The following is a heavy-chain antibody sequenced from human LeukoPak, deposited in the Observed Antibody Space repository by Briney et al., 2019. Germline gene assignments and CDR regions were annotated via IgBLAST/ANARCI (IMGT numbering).Heavy chain of an antibody. CDR3: ARALYGDYGIFDY. D-gene: IGHD4-17*01. CDR1: GFTVSSNY. J-gene: IGHJ4*02. Sequence: GGPLRLSCAASGFTVSSNYMTWVRQAPGKGLEWVTVIYSGGSTYYADSVKGRFAISRDDSKNTLCLQMNSLRAEDTAVYYCARALYGDYGIFDYWGQGTLVSVSS. V-gene: IGHV3-53*01. CDR2: IYSGGST.